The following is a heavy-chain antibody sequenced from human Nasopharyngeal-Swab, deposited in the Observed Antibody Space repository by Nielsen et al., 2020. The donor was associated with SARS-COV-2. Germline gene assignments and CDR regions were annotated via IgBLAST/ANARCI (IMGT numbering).Heavy chain of an antibody. CDR1: GYTLTELS. Sequence: ASVKVSCKVFGYTLTELSMHWVRQAHGKGLEWMGGFDPEDGETIYAQKFQGRVTMTEGTSTDTAYMELSSLRSEDTAVYYCATGTSSGRANWFDPWGQGTLVTVSS. CDR3: ATGTSSGRANWFDP. CDR2: FDPEDGET. J-gene: IGHJ5*02. V-gene: IGHV1-24*01. D-gene: IGHD3-3*01.